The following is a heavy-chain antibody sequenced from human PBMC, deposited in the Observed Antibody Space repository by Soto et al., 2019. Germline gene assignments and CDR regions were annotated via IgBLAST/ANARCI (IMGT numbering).Heavy chain of an antibody. D-gene: IGHD6-6*01. CDR2: IYYSGST. Sequence: SETLSLTCTVSGGSISSGDYYWSWIRQPPGKGLEWIGYIYYSGSTYYNPSLKSRVTISVDTSKNQFSLKLSSVTAADTAVYYCAREYIAAHPYFDYWGQGNLVNVSS. J-gene: IGHJ4*02. CDR3: AREYIAAHPYFDY. V-gene: IGHV4-30-4*01. CDR1: GGSISSGDYY.